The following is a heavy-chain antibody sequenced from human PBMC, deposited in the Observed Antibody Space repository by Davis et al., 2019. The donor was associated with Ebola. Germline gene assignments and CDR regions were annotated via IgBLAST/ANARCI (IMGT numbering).Heavy chain of an antibody. CDR3: VRDYGRGWSSFYYYMDV. D-gene: IGHD3-10*01. Sequence: GGSLRLSCAASGFTFNHYNMNWVRQAPGKGLEWVSYISSSAYTVYYADSVEGRFTISRDNTGNSLFLQMHSLRAEDTAVYYCVRDYGRGWSSFYYYMDVWGKGTTVTVSS. CDR1: GFTFNHYN. V-gene: IGHV3-48*04. J-gene: IGHJ6*03. CDR2: ISSSAYTV.